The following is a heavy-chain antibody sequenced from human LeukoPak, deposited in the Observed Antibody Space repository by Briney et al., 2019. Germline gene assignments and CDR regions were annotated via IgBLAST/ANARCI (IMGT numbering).Heavy chain of an antibody. CDR3: VRVTFLGPDY. D-gene: IGHD3-3*02. Sequence: GGSLRLSCAASGFSFNSYGMHWVRQAPGKGLEWAAFIQHDASNKYYVDSVKGRFTISRDNSKNTLFLQMNSLRTEDTAVYYCVRVTFLGPDYWGQGTLVTVSS. J-gene: IGHJ4*02. CDR1: GFSFNSYG. CDR2: IQHDASNK. V-gene: IGHV3-30*02.